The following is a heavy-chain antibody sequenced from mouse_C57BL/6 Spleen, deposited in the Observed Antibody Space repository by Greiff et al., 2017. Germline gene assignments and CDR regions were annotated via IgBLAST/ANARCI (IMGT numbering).Heavy chain of an antibody. J-gene: IGHJ4*01. Sequence: EVQGVESGGGLVKPGGSLKLSCAASGFTFSDYGMHWVRQAPEKGLEWVAYISSGSSTIYYADTVKGRFTISRDNAKNTLFLQMTSLRSEDTAMYYCSKGYGLYAMDYWGQGTSVTVSS. CDR2: ISSGSSTI. V-gene: IGHV5-17*01. CDR3: SKGYGLYAMDY. CDR1: GFTFSDYG. D-gene: IGHD1-1*01.